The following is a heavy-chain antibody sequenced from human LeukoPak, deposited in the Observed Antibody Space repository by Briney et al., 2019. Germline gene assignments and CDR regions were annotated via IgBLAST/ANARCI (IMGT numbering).Heavy chain of an antibody. J-gene: IGHJ4*02. Sequence: TGGSLRLSCAASGFTFSSYSMNWVRQAPGKGLECLSYISRSSSSIYYADSVKGRFTISRDDAKNSLYLQMNSLRAEDTAVYYCATRIAAGGLFFFDYWGQGTLVTVSS. CDR1: GFTFSSYS. CDR3: ATRIAAGGLFFFDY. V-gene: IGHV3-48*01. D-gene: IGHD6-13*01. CDR2: ISRSSSSI.